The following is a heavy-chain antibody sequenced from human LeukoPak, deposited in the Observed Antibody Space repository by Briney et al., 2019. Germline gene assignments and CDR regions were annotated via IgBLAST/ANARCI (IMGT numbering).Heavy chain of an antibody. CDR3: AHTKLPDYDYVWGSYPWDY. Sequence: ESGPTLVNPTQTLTLTCTFSGFSLSTSGVGVGWIRQPPGKALEWLALIYWDDDNRYSPSLKNRLTITKDTSKNQVVLTMTNMDPVDTATYYCAHTKLPDYDYVWGSYPWDYWGQGTLVTVSS. CDR1: GFSLSTSGVG. CDR2: IYWDDDN. J-gene: IGHJ4*02. D-gene: IGHD3-16*02. V-gene: IGHV2-5*02.